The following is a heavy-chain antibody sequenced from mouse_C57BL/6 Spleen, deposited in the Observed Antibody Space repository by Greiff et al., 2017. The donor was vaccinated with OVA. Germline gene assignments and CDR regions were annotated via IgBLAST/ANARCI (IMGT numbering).Heavy chain of an antibody. CDR1: GYTFTSYW. CDR2: INPSNGGT. Sequence: QVQLQQPGTDLVKPGASVKLSCKASGYTFTSYWMHWVKQRPGQGLEWIGNINPSNGGTNSNDKVKSKATLTVDKSSSTAYMQLSSLTSEDSAVYYCARSGDYYGDYYYAMDYWGQGTSVTVSS. CDR3: ARSGDYYGDYYYAMDY. J-gene: IGHJ4*01. V-gene: IGHV1-53*01. D-gene: IGHD2-1*01.